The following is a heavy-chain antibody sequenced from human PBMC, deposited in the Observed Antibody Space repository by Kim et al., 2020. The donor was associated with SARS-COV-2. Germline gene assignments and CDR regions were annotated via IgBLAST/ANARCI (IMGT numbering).Heavy chain of an antibody. D-gene: IGHD3-10*01. V-gene: IGHV4-39*01. CDR2: IYYSGST. Sequence: SETLSLTCTVSGGSISSSSYYWGWIRQPPGKGLEWIGSIYYSGSTYYNPSLKSRVTISVDTSKNQFPLKLSSVTAADTAVYYCARYLYYYGSGGFDPWGQGTLVTVSS. CDR1: GGSISSSSYY. J-gene: IGHJ5*02. CDR3: ARYLYYYGSGGFDP.